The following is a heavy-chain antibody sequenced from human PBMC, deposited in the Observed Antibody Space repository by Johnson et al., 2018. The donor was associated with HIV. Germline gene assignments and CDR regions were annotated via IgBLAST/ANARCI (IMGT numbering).Heavy chain of an antibody. D-gene: IGHD6-13*01. V-gene: IGHV3-30*04. J-gene: IGHJ3*02. CDR2: ISYDGSNK. CDR3: ARVGSSWGRDAFDI. CDR1: GFTFSSYA. Sequence: QMQLVESGGGVVQPGRSLRLSCAASGFTFSSYAMHWVRQAPGKGLEWVAVISYDGSNKYYADSVKGRFTISRDNAKNSLYLQMNSLRADDTAVYYCARVGSSWGRDAFDIWGQGTMVTVSS.